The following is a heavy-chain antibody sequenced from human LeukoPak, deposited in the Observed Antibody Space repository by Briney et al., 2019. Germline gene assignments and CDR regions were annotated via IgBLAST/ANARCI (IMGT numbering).Heavy chain of an antibody. CDR3: ASAINLYYYDSSGYLDY. CDR1: GGTFSSYT. D-gene: IGHD3-22*01. CDR2: ITPILGIA. Sequence: ASVKVSCKASGGTFSSYTISWLRQAPGQGLEWMGRITPILGIANYAQKFQGRVTITADKSTSTAYMELSSLRSEDTAVYYCASAINLYYYDSSGYLDYWGQGTLVTVSS. J-gene: IGHJ4*02. V-gene: IGHV1-69*02.